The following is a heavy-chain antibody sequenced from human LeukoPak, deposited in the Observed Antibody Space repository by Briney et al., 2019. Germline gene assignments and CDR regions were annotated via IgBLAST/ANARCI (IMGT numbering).Heavy chain of an antibody. V-gene: IGHV4-39*07. J-gene: IGHJ6*03. D-gene: IGHD1-14*01. Sequence: SETLSLTCTVSGGSISSSSYYWGWIRQPPGKGLEWIGSIYYSGSTYYNPSLKSRVTISVDTSKNQFSLKLSSVTAADTAVYYCASQRGVAEPGYMDVWGKGTTVTVSS. CDR1: GGSISSSSYY. CDR3: ASQRGVAEPGYMDV. CDR2: IYYSGST.